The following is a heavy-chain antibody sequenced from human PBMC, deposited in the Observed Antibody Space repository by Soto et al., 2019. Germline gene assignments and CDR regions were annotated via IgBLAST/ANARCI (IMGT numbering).Heavy chain of an antibody. V-gene: IGHV3-21*01. J-gene: IGHJ3*02. Sequence: PGGSLRLSCAASGFTFSSYSMNRVRQAPGKGLEWVSSISSSSSYIYYADSVKGRFTISRDNAKNSLYLQMNSLRAEDTAVYYCARDRGYCSGGSCPDAFDIWGQGTMVTVSS. CDR2: ISSSSSYI. D-gene: IGHD2-15*01. CDR1: GFTFSSYS. CDR3: ARDRGYCSGGSCPDAFDI.